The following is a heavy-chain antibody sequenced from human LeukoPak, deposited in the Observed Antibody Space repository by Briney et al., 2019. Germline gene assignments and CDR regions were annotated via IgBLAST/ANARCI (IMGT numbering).Heavy chain of an antibody. CDR2: TYYRSKWYN. D-gene: IGHD6-19*01. J-gene: IGHJ6*02. CDR3: ARERIAVAGHEYYYYYYGMDV. V-gene: IGHV6-1*01. CDR1: GDSVSSNSAA. Sequence: SQTLSLTCAISGDSVSSNSAAWNWIRQSPSRGLEWLGRTYYRSKWYNDYAVSAKSRITINPDTSKNQFSLQLNSVTPEDTAVYYCARERIAVAGHEYYYYYYGMDVWGQGTTVTVSS.